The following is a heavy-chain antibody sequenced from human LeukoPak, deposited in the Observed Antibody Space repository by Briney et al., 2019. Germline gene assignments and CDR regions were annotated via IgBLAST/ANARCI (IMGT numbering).Heavy chain of an antibody. CDR2: ITTRGTYQ. CDR1: GFIFNTYS. V-gene: IGHV3-21*01. D-gene: IGHD2-21*02. CDR3: ARDKGGNCGSDCYHYGDDY. Sequence: GGSLRLSCAASGFIFNTYSMSWVRQTPGKGLEWVSSITTRGTYQYYADSVKGRFIISRDNAKNSLHLQMNSLRVEDTAVYYCARDKGGNCGSDCYHYGDDYWGQGTLVTVSS. J-gene: IGHJ4*02.